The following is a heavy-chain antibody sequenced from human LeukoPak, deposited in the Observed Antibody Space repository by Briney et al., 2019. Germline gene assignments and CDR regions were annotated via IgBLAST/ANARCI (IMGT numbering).Heavy chain of an antibody. V-gene: IGHV4-59*01. Sequence: EALSLTCTVSGGSISSYYWSWIRQPPGKGLEWIGYISYSGTTNYNPSLKSRVTISLDTSKNQFSLKLSSVTAADTAVYYCAKDNIDSSTISYYFDYWGQGTLVTVSS. CDR1: GGSISSYY. J-gene: IGHJ4*02. D-gene: IGHD2-2*01. CDR2: ISYSGTT. CDR3: AKDNIDSSTISYYFDY.